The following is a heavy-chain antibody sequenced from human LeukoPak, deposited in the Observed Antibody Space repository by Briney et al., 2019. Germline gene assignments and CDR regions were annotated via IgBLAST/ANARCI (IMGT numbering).Heavy chain of an antibody. V-gene: IGHV4-34*01. CDR2: INHSGST. CDR3: ASTTSGWYRENEGMDV. J-gene: IGHJ6*02. D-gene: IGHD6-19*01. Sequence: SESLSLTCAVYGGSFSGYYWSWIRQPPGKGLEWLGEINHSGSTNYNPSLKSRVTISVDTSKNQFSLKLSSVTAADTAVYYCASTTSGWYRENEGMDVWGQGTTVTVSS. CDR1: GGSFSGYY.